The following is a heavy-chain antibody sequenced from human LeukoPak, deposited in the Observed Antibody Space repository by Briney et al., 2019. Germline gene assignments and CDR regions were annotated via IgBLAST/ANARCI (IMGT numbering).Heavy chain of an antibody. J-gene: IGHJ3*02. D-gene: IGHD1-26*01. V-gene: IGHV3-21*01. CDR3: ARDEWGDAFDI. CDR2: ISSSSSYI. Sequence: PGGSLRLSCAASGFTFSSYSMNWFRQAPGKGLEWVSSISSSSSYIHSAGSVRGRFTISRDNAKNSLFLQMNSLRAEDTAVYYCARDEWGDAFDIWGQGTMVTVFS. CDR1: GFTFSSYS.